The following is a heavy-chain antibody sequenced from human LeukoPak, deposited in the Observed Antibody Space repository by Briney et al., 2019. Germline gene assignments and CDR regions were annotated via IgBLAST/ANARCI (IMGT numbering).Heavy chain of an antibody. CDR2: ISWNSGSI. D-gene: IGHD6-13*01. V-gene: IGHV3-9*01. CDR1: GFTFDDYA. Sequence: GGSLRLSCAASGFTFDDYAMHWVRQAPGKGLEWVSGISWNSGSIGYADSVKGRFTISRDNAKNSLYLQMNSLRAEDTALYYCAKDIGYSSSWYVFDYWGQGTLVTVSS. J-gene: IGHJ4*02. CDR3: AKDIGYSSSWYVFDY.